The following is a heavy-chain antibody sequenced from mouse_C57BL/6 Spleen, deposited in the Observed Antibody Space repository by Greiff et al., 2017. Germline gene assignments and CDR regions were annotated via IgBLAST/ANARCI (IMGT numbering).Heavy chain of an antibody. CDR1: GYTFTSYW. V-gene: IGHV1-5*01. J-gene: IGHJ3*01. Sequence: VQLQQSGTVLARPGASVKMSCKTSGYTFTSYWMHWVKQRPGQGLEWIGAIYPGNSDTSYNQKFKGKAKLPAVTSASAAYMELSSLTNEDSAVYYCTRYGNLFAYWGQGTLVTVSA. CDR2: IYPGNSDT. CDR3: TRYGNLFAY. D-gene: IGHD2-1*01.